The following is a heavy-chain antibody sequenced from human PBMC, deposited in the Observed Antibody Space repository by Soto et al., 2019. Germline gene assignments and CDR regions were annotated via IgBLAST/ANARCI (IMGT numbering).Heavy chain of an antibody. V-gene: IGHV3-48*02. CDR2: ISSGSSTI. Sequence: EVQLVESGGGLVQPGGSLRLSCATSGFTFRDYSMNWVRQAPGKGLEWVSYISSGSSTIYYADSVKGRFTISRDNAKNSLYLQMNSLRDEDTAVYYCAKPPSGSYGRWLDPWGQGTLVTVSS. CDR1: GFTFRDYS. D-gene: IGHD1-26*01. J-gene: IGHJ5*02. CDR3: AKPPSGSYGRWLDP.